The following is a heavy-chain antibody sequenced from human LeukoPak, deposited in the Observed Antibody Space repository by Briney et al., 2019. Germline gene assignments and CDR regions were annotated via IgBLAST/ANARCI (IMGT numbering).Heavy chain of an antibody. J-gene: IGHJ4*02. CDR3: VRVEDWGAAGNRMDY. V-gene: IGHV3-21*01. Sequence: GGSLRLSCAASGFAFSTYPMFWVRQVPGKGLEWVSYITNGSGSEYYADSVRGRFTLSRDNSKNSLYLQMNNLRAEDTAVYSCVRVEDWGAAGNRMDYWGQGTLVTVSS. CDR2: ITNGSGSE. D-gene: IGHD6-13*01. CDR1: GFAFSTYP.